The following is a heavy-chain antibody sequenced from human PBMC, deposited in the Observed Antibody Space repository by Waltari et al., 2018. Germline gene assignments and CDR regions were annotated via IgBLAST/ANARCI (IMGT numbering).Heavy chain of an antibody. V-gene: IGHV4-39*07. CDR2: ISYSGTT. D-gene: IGHD3-3*01. CDR3: ARYYGNGEGWLDP. Sequence: QLQLQESGPGLVKPSETLSLTCTVSGGSISSGSYYWGGFGQPPGKGLESIGYISYSGTTYYNLSLKSRVTMSVDTSRDQYSLSLRSVAAADTAVYYCARYYGNGEGWLDPWGQGTLVTVSS. CDR1: GGSISSGSYY. J-gene: IGHJ5*02.